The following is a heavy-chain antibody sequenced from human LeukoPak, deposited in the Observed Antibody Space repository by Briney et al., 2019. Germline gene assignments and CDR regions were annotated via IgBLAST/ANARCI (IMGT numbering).Heavy chain of an antibody. CDR3: ARGGGWGSGVKNWFDP. CDR2: IYSGGNT. CDR1: GFTVSSNY. V-gene: IGHV3-53*01. J-gene: IGHJ5*02. Sequence: GGSLRLSCAASGFTVSSNYMSWVRQAPGKGLEWVSLIYSGGNTYYADSVKGRFTISRDNAKNSLYLQMNSLRAEDTAVYYCARGGGWGSGVKNWFDPWGQGTLVTVSS. D-gene: IGHD6-25*01.